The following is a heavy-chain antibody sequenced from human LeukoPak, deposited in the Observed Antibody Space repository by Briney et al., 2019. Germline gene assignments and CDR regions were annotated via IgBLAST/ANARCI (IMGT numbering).Heavy chain of an antibody. Sequence: PSETLSLTCTVYGGSFSGYYRSWIRQPPGKWLEWIGEINHSGSTNSNPSLKSRVTISLGTSKNQLTLNLRSVTAADTAVYYCARGLNDFWAGETYWGQGTLVTVSS. CDR2: INHSGST. CDR3: ARGLNDFWAGETY. J-gene: IGHJ4*02. V-gene: IGHV4-34*01. D-gene: IGHD3-3*01. CDR1: GGSFSGYY.